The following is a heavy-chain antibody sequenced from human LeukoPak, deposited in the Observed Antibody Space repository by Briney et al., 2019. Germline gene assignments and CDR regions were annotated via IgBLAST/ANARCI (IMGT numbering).Heavy chain of an antibody. CDR2: IYYSGST. D-gene: IGHD4-17*01. J-gene: IGHJ4*02. CDR3: ARHPTNIDYGDSLDY. V-gene: IGHV4-39*01. CDR1: GGSISSSSYY. Sequence: PSETLSLTCTVSGGSISSSSYYWGWIRQPPGKGLGWIGSIYYSGSTYYNPSLKSRVTISVDTSKNQFSLKLSSVTAADTAVYYCARHPTNIDYGDSLDYWGQGTLVTVSS.